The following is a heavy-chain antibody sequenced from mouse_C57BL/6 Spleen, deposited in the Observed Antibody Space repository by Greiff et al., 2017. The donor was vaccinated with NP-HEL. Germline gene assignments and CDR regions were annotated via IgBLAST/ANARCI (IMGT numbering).Heavy chain of an antibody. CDR2: IYPGDGDT. Sequence: QVQLQQSGPELVKPGASVKISCKASGYAFSSSWMNWVKQRPGKGLEWIGRIYPGDGDTNYNGKFKGKATLTADKSSSTDYMQLSSLTSEDSAVYFCARLVTTVDYYAMDYWGQGTSVTVSS. J-gene: IGHJ4*01. CDR3: ARLVTTVDYYAMDY. CDR1: GYAFSSSW. D-gene: IGHD1-1*01. V-gene: IGHV1-82*01.